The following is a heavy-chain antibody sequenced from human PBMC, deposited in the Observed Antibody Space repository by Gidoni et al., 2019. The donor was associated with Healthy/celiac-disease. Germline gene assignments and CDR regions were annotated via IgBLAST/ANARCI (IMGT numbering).Heavy chain of an antibody. CDR3: AKDHTEWESGVFDY. J-gene: IGHJ4*02. CDR1: GFPFSSYA. CDR2: SSGSGGST. Sequence: VQLLASGGGLVQPGGSLRLSCAASGFPFSSYAMSWVRQAPGKGLEWVSASSGSGGSTYYADSVKGRFTISRDKSKNTLYRQMNSLRAEDTAVYYCAKDHTEWESGVFDYWGQGTLVTVSS. D-gene: IGHD1-26*01. V-gene: IGHV3-23*01.